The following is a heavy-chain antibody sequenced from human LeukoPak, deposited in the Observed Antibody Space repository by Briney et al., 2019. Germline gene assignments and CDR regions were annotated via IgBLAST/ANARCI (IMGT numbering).Heavy chain of an antibody. CDR1: GFTFSSYW. CDR3: ARDTYYYDSSGYYGSYYYYYMDV. J-gene: IGHJ6*03. D-gene: IGHD3-22*01. CDR2: IKQDGSEK. V-gene: IGHV3-7*01. Sequence: GGSLRLSCAASGFTFSSYWMSWVRQAPGKGLEWVANIKQDGSEKYYVDSVKGRFTISRDNAKNSLYLQMNSLRAEDTAVYHCARDTYYYDSSGYYGSYYYYYMDVWGKGTTVTVSS.